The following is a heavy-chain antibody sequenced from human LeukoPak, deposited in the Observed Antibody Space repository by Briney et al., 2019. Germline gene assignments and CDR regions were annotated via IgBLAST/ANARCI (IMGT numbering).Heavy chain of an antibody. V-gene: IGHV3-33*01. CDR3: ARDRDWCCSYCSY. Sequence: GGSLSLSCAASGFTFSSYGMHWVRQAPGKGLEWVAVIWFDGSNKYYADSVKGRFTISRDNSKNTLYLQMNSLRAEDTAVYYCARDRDWCCSYCSYWGQGTLVTVSS. D-gene: IGHD3/OR15-3a*01. J-gene: IGHJ4*02. CDR1: GFTFSSYG. CDR2: IWFDGSNK.